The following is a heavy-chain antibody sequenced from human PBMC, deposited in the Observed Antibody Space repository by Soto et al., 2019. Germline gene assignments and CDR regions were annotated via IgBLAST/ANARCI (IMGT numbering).Heavy chain of an antibody. J-gene: IGHJ4*02. Sequence: XXSLRLSFAASGFTFSSYGMHWVRQAPGKGLEWVAVIWYDGSNKYYADSVKGRFTISRDNSKNTLYLQMNSLRAEDTAVYYCARDLYSGTHYFDYWGQGTLVTVSS. CDR3: ARDLYSGTHYFDY. CDR1: GFTFSSYG. V-gene: IGHV3-33*01. D-gene: IGHD5-12*01. CDR2: IWYDGSNK.